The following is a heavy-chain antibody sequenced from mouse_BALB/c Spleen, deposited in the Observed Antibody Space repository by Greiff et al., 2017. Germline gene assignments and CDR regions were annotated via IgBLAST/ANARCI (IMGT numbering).Heavy chain of an antibody. CDR3: ARSRYYGNYGYYAMDY. CDR1: GYTFTDYA. D-gene: IGHD2-1*01. V-gene: IGHV1S137*01. Sequence: QVQLQQSGAELVRPGVSVKISCKGSGYTFTDYAMHWVKQSHAKSLEWIGVISTYYGDASYNQKFKGKATMTVDKSSSTAYMELARLTSEDSAIYYCARSRYYGNYGYYAMDYWGQGTSVTVSS. CDR2: ISTYYGDA. J-gene: IGHJ4*01.